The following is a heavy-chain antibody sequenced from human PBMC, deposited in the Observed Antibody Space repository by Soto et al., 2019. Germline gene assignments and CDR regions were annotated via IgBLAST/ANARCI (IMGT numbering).Heavy chain of an antibody. J-gene: IGHJ4*02. V-gene: IGHV3-23*01. CDR1: GFTFSDYA. Sequence: EVQLLESGGGLVQPVGSLRLSCAASGFTFSDYAMSWVRQAPGKGLDWVSAISSSGDHTFYADSVKGRFTISRDNSKNTLYLQVNSLRPEDTAVYYCAKLLRPGLQFFDFWGQGTLVTVSS. D-gene: IGHD4-4*01. CDR3: AKLLRPGLQFFDF. CDR2: ISSSGDHT.